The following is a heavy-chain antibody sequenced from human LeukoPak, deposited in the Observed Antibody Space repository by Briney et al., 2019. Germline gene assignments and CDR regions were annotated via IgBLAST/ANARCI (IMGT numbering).Heavy chain of an antibody. J-gene: IGHJ4*02. CDR3: ARGGYCSSTSCYTRPYDY. Sequence: SETLSLTCAVYGGSFSGYYWSWIRQPPGKGLEWIGEINHSGSTNYNPSLKSRVTISVDTSKNQFSLKLSSVTAADTAVYYCARGGYCSSTSCYTRPYDYWGQGTLVTVSS. V-gene: IGHV4-34*01. D-gene: IGHD2-2*02. CDR1: GGSFSGYY. CDR2: INHSGST.